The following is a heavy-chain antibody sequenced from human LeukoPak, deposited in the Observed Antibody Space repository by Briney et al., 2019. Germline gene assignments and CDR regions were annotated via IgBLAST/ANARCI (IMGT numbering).Heavy chain of an antibody. D-gene: IGHD3-10*01. V-gene: IGHV3-30*03. CDR1: RFTFSTYG. CDR3: AGALVRGVIASYSYYDMDV. CDR2: IPYDGSDK. Sequence: GFLELSCAASRFTFSTYGMHWVRQVPGKGLDWVADIPYDGSDKYYADSVKGRFTISRDNSKNTLYLQMNSLRAEDTAVYYCAGALVRGVIASYSYYDMDVWGQGTTVTVSS. J-gene: IGHJ6*02.